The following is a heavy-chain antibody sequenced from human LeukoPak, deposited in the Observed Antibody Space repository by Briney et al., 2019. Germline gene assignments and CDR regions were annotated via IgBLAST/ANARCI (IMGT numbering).Heavy chain of an antibody. CDR1: GFTFSSYN. CDR3: ARDPIASYGSYYFDY. Sequence: GGSLRLSCAASGFTFSSYNMIWVRQAPGKGLEWVSSITSSSSYIYYADSVKGRFTISRDNAKNSLYLQINSLRAEDTAVYYCARDPIASYGSYYFDYWGQGTLVTVSS. D-gene: IGHD5-18*01. J-gene: IGHJ4*02. V-gene: IGHV3-21*01. CDR2: ITSSSSYI.